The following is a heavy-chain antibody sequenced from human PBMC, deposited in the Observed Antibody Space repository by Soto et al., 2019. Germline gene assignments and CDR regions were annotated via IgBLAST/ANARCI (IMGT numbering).Heavy chain of an antibody. CDR1: GYDFNTNW. V-gene: IGHV5-51*01. CDR2: MYPGDSDT. D-gene: IGHD3-3*01. CDR3: ARLPRDCNKTSCYYADH. J-gene: IGHJ4*02. Sequence: GESLKISCRGSGYDFNTNWFGWVRQLPGRGLEWVGIMYPGDSDTRYNPSLQGHVTLSVDVTVSTAFLQWRSLETSDTGMYFCARLPRDCNKTSCYYADHWGQGTLVTVSS.